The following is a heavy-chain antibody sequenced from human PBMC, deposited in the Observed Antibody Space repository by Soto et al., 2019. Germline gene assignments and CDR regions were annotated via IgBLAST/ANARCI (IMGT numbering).Heavy chain of an antibody. CDR1: GFTFSRFG. D-gene: IGHD3-22*01. CDR3: ARDSRAGIVVVMPFDY. J-gene: IGHJ4*02. V-gene: IGHV3-48*02. CDR2: ISSSSSTI. Sequence: GGSLRLSCAASGFTFSRFGMHWVRQAPGKGLEWVSYISSSSSTIYYADSVKGRFTISRDNAKNSLYLQMNSLRDEDTAVYYCARDSRAGIVVVMPFDYWGQGTLVTVSS.